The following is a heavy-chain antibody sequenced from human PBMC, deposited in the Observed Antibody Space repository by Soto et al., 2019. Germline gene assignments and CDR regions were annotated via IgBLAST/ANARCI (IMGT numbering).Heavy chain of an antibody. V-gene: IGHV4-39*02. CDR2: IYYSGST. CDR3: ATLWFGEGNY. D-gene: IGHD3-10*01. CDR1: GGSISSSSYY. Sequence: QLQLQESGPGLVKPSETLSLTCTVSGGSISSSSYYWGWIRQPPGKGLEWIGSIYYSGSTYYNPSLKRRVTTPVDPSKNHFSLKLSSVTAADTAVYYFATLWFGEGNYWGQGTLVTVSS. J-gene: IGHJ4*02.